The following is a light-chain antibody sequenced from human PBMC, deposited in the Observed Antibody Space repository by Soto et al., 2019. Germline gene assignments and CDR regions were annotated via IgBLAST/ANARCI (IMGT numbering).Light chain of an antibody. CDR1: QSVSSSY. V-gene: IGKV3-20*01. CDR3: QQYDSSPIT. CDR2: GAS. Sequence: EIVMTQSPATLSVSPGERATLSCRASQSVSSSYLAWYQQKPGQAPSLLIYGASRRATGIPDRFSGSGSGTDFTLTISRLEPEDFAVYYCQQYDSSPITFGQGTRLENK. J-gene: IGKJ5*01.